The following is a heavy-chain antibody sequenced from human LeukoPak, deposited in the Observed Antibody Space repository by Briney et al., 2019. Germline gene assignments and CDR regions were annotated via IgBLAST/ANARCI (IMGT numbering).Heavy chain of an antibody. CDR2: ISGSGGSI. J-gene: IGHJ4*02. V-gene: IGHV3-23*01. CDR1: GFTFSDYA. Sequence: PGGSLRLSCTASGFTFSDYAMSWVRQAPGKGLVWVSGISGSGGSIRYADSVKGRFIISRDNSKNTLYLQMNSLRAEDTAVYYCAKGGDGYNYYFDYWGQETLVTVSS. CDR3: AKGGDGYNYYFDY. D-gene: IGHD5-24*01.